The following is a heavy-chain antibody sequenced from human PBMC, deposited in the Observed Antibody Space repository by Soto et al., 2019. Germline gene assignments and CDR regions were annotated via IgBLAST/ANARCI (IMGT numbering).Heavy chain of an antibody. CDR2: IYYSGST. D-gene: IGHD4-17*01. Sequence: SETLSLTCTFSGCSISSSSYYWGWIRQPPGKGLEWIGSIYYSGSTYYNPSLKSRVTISVDTSKNQFSLKLSSVTAADTAVYYCARRGYGDYVHPYYFDYWGQGTLVTVSS. CDR1: GCSISSSSYY. J-gene: IGHJ4*02. V-gene: IGHV4-39*01. CDR3: ARRGYGDYVHPYYFDY.